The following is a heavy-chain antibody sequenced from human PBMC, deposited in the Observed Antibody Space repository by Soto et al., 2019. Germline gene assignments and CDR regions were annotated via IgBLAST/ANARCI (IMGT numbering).Heavy chain of an antibody. Sequence: GGSLSLSCAASGFTVSSNYMSWVRQAPGKGLEWVSVIYSVGSTYYADSVKGRFTISRDNSKNTLYLQMNSLRAEDTAVYYCARGYYDDSSVSDVDYWVQGTLVTVSS. CDR3: ARGYYDDSSVSDVDY. J-gene: IGHJ4*02. D-gene: IGHD3-22*01. V-gene: IGHV3-53*01. CDR2: IYSVGST. CDR1: GFTVSSNY.